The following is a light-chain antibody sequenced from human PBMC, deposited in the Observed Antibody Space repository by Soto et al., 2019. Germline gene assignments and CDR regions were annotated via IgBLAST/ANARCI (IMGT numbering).Light chain of an antibody. CDR3: YSAADNNWV. V-gene: IGLV1-40*01. J-gene: IGLJ3*02. Sequence: QSVLTQPPSVSGAPGQRVTISCTGNNSNLGAGYDVHWYQQLPGAAPKLVIFGNRNRPSGVPERFSGSKSGTSASLAITGLQAEDEADYYCYSAADNNWVFGGGTKVTVL. CDR1: NSNLGAGYD. CDR2: GNR.